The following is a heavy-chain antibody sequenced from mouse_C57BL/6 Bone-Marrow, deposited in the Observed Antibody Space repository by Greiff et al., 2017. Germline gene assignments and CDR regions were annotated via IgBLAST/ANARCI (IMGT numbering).Heavy chain of an antibody. D-gene: IGHD3-1*01. V-gene: IGHV1-52*01. CDR2: IDPSDSET. Sequence: QVQLQQPGAELVRPGSSVKLSCKASGYTFTSYWMHWVKQRPIQGLEWIGNIDPSDSETHYNQKFKDKATLTVDKSSSTAYMQLSSLTSEDSAVYYCARGHFYYAMDYWGQGTSVTVSS. CDR1: GYTFTSYW. J-gene: IGHJ4*01. CDR3: ARGHFYYAMDY.